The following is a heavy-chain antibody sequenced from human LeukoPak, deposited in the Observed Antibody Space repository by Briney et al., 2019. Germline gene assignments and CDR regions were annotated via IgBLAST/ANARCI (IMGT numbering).Heavy chain of an antibody. J-gene: IGHJ4*02. V-gene: IGHV3-30*02. CDR2: IRYDGSNK. Sequence: GGSLRLSCAASGFTFSSHGMHWVRQAPGKGLEWVAVIRYDGSNKYYADSVKGRFTISRDNSKNTLYLQMNSLRAEDTAVYYCAKDQAQLLRFSHPTPLDYWGQGTLVTVSS. D-gene: IGHD2-2*01. CDR3: AKDQAQLLRFSHPTPLDY. CDR1: GFTFSSHG.